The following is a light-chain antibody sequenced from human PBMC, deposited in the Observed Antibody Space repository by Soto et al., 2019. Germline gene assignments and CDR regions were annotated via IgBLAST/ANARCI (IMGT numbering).Light chain of an antibody. CDR1: SSNIGSNA. CDR2: NNS. J-gene: IGLJ3*02. Sequence: QLVLTQPPSASGTPGQRVTISCSGSSSNIGSNAVKWYQQLPGTAPKLLIYNNSQRPSGVPDRFSGSKSGTSASLAISGLQSDDEADYYCAAWDDSLNGEMFGGGTKLTVL. CDR3: AAWDDSLNGEM. V-gene: IGLV1-44*01.